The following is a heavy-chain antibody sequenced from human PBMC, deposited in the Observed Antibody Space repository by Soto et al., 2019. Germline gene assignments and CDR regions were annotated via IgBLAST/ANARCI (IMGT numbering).Heavy chain of an antibody. J-gene: IGHJ4*02. Sequence: PSETLSLTCTVSVGSISSTYWTWIRQPPGKGLEWIGYVYNSGSTNYNPSLKSRVTISEDTSKSQFSLKVNSMTAADTAVYYCARYRREAVAGYTLDNWGQGILVTVSS. D-gene: IGHD6-13*01. CDR2: VYNSGST. CDR1: VGSISSTY. V-gene: IGHV4-59*01. CDR3: ARYRREAVAGYTLDN.